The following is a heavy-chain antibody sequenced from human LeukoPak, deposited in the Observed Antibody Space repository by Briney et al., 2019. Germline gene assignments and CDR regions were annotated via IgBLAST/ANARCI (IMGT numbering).Heavy chain of an antibody. CDR1: GFTFDVYG. D-gene: IGHD6-19*01. CDR3: ARDMYSSGPNWFDP. CDR2: INWNGGST. V-gene: IGHV3-20*04. Sequence: PGGSLRLACAASGFTFDVYGMSWVRHAPGKGLEWVSDINWNGGSTAYADSVKGRFSISRDNAKNSLYPQMTSLRAEDSAFYYCARDMYSSGPNWFDPWGQGTLVTVSS. J-gene: IGHJ5*02.